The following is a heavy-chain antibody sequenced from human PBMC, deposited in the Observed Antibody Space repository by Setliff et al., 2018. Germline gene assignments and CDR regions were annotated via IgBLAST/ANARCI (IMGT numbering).Heavy chain of an antibody. V-gene: IGHV4-38-2*02. J-gene: IGHJ4*02. CDR3: ARDLGHGGDSDY. D-gene: IGHD2-21*02. CDR1: GYSISSGYI. Sequence: TLSLTCTVSGYSISSGYIWGWIRQPPGKGLEWVGNIGHTGSINYNPSLKSRLTISRDTSKNQVSLKLNSVTATDTAAYYCARDLGHGGDSDYWGQGILVTVSS. CDR2: IGHTGSI.